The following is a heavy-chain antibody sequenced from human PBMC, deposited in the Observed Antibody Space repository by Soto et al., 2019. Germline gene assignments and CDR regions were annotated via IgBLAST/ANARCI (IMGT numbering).Heavy chain of an antibody. Sequence: GESLKISCKGSGYIFTSYWIGWVRQLPGKGLEWMGIIYPGDSDTRHSPSFQGQVTISADKSISTAYLQWSSLKASDTAMYYCARQRGYSYGYPYYYGMDVWGQGTTVTVSS. J-gene: IGHJ6*02. CDR3: ARQRGYSYGYPYYYGMDV. V-gene: IGHV5-51*01. CDR1: GYIFTSYW. D-gene: IGHD5-18*01. CDR2: IYPGDSDT.